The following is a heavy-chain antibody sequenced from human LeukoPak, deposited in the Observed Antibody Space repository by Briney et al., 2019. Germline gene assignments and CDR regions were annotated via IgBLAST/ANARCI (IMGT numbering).Heavy chain of an antibody. D-gene: IGHD4-17*01. V-gene: IGHV1-69*05. J-gene: IGHJ4*02. CDR2: IIPIFGTA. CDR1: GGTFSSYA. CDR3: ARGGDYGDYWGGLDY. Sequence: ASVKVSCKASGGTFSSYAISWVRQAPGQGLEWMGGIIPIFGTANYAQKFQGRVTITTDESTSTAYMELSSLRSEDTAVYYCARGGDYGDYWGGLDYWGQGTLVTVSS.